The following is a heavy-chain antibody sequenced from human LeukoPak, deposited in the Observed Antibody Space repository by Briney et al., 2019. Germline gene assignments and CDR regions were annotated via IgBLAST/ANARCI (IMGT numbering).Heavy chain of an antibody. CDR3: ARANWTPYYDSSGYQT. CDR1: GGTFSSYA. Sequence: ASVTVSCKASGGTFSSYAISWVRQAPGQGLEWMGGIIPIFGTANYAQKFQGRVTITADESTSTAYMELSSLRSEDTAVYYCARANWTPYYDSSGYQTWGQGTLVTVSS. D-gene: IGHD3-22*01. J-gene: IGHJ5*02. CDR2: IIPIFGTA. V-gene: IGHV1-69*01.